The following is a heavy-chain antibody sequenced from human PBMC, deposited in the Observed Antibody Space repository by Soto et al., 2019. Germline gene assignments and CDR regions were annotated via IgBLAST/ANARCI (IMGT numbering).Heavy chain of an antibody. CDR1: GFTFSIFS. Sequence: GGSLRLSCAASGFTFSIFSMNWVRRAPGKGLEWVSHISGSSTTICYADSVKGRFTISRDNAKNPLYLQMNSLRDDDTAVYYCVRGSGSLSYWGQGTLVTVSS. J-gene: IGHJ4*02. D-gene: IGHD2-15*01. V-gene: IGHV3-48*02. CDR3: VRGSGSLSY. CDR2: ISGSSTTI.